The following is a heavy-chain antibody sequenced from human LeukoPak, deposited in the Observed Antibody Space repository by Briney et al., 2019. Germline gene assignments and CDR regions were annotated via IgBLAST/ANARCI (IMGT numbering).Heavy chain of an antibody. J-gene: IGHJ4*02. Sequence: TGGSLRLSCAASGFTFSSYAMIWVRQAPGKGLEWVSAISGRGDITYYADSVKGRFTISRDNSENTLFVQMSSLRAEDTAIYYCTKADMDTACLDYWGQGTLVTVSS. CDR1: GFTFSSYA. CDR3: TKADMDTACLDY. CDR2: ISGRGDIT. V-gene: IGHV3-23*01. D-gene: IGHD5-18*01.